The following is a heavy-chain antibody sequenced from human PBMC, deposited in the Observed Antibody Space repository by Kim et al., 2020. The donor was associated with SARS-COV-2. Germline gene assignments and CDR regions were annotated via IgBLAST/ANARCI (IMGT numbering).Heavy chain of an antibody. CDR3: ARAGPGPGEFWSGYQRYDLYGMDV. CDR2: IIPIFGTA. Sequence: SVKVSCKASGGTFSSYAISWVRQAPGQGLEWMGGIIPIFGTANYAQKFQGRVTITADESTSTAYMELSSLRSEDTAVYYCARAGPGPGEFWSGYQRYDLYGMDVWGQGTTVTVSS. V-gene: IGHV1-69*13. J-gene: IGHJ6*02. CDR1: GGTFSSYA. D-gene: IGHD3-3*01.